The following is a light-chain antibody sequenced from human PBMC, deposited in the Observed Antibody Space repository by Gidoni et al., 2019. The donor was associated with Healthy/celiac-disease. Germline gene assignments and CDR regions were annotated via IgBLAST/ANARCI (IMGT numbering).Light chain of an antibody. CDR2: GAS. CDR1: QSVSSN. V-gene: IGKV3-15*01. Sequence: EIVMTQSPATLSVSPGERATLPCRASQSVSSNLAWYQQKPGQAPRLLIYGASTRATGIPARFSGSGSGTEFTLTISSLQSEDFAVYYCQQYNNWPSTFXXXTKLEIK. CDR3: QQYNNWPST. J-gene: IGKJ2*01.